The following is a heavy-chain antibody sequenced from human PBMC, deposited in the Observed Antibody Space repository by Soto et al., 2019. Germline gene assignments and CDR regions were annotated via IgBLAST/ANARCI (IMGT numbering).Heavy chain of an antibody. D-gene: IGHD3-16*01. Sequence: QVQLVESGGGVVQPGTSLRVSCVGSGFTFRSYVIHWVRQAPGKGLEWVALTSYDGSDKYYGDSVRGRFTISRDNSRNTVALQMDSLRLEDTALYYCARWGTTGGLDVWGQGTLVSVS. J-gene: IGHJ1*01. CDR2: TSYDGSDK. CDR3: ARWGTTGGLDV. V-gene: IGHV3-30*19. CDR1: GFTFRSYV.